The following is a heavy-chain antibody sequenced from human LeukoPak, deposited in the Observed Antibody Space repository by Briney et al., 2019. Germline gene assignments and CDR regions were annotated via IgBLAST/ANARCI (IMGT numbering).Heavy chain of an antibody. CDR3: VRVPFIAVAASVRGY. Sequence: SQTPSLTCAISGDSVSSNSAAWNWIRQSPSRGLEWLGRTYYRSKWYNDYAVSVKSRITINPDTSKNQFSLQLNSVTPEDTAVYYCVRVPFIAVAASVRGYWGQGTMVTVSS. CDR1: GDSVSSNSAA. V-gene: IGHV6-1*01. D-gene: IGHD6-19*01. CDR2: TYYRSKWYN. J-gene: IGHJ4*02.